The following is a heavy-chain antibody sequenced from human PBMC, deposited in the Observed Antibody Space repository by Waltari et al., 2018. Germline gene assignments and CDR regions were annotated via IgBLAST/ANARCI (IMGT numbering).Heavy chain of an antibody. J-gene: IGHJ5*01. CDR1: GDSISRGTHY. CDR3: ARLVGTMVRGVRTRIDS. Sequence: QPHLQESGPGLVNPSETLSLTCNVPGDSISRGTHYWRWIRQPPGRRLEWIGTVYYSGSIYYNPFLKNRITVSVDTSKNQFSLKMTYVTAADTAIYYCARLVGTMVRGVRTRIDSWGRGIWVTVSS. CDR2: VYYSGSI. D-gene: IGHD3-10*01. V-gene: IGHV4-39*01.